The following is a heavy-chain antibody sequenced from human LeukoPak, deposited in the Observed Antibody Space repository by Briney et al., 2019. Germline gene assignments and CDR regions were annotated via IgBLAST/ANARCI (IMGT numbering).Heavy chain of an antibody. CDR2: IDPSSTYI. Sequence: GGSLRLSCAAAGFTFSSYGMHWVRHAPGKGLEWVSSIDPSSTYIYYADSVKGRFTISRDNAQNSLYLQMNSLRAEDTAVYYCTRGSYGDYEYGGQGTLVTVSS. CDR1: GFTFSSYG. CDR3: TRGSYGDYEY. D-gene: IGHD4-17*01. V-gene: IGHV3-21*01. J-gene: IGHJ4*02.